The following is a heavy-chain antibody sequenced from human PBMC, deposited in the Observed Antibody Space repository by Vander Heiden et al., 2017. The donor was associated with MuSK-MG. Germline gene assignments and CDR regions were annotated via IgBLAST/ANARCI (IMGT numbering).Heavy chain of an antibody. CDR2: IYYSGST. Sequence: QVQLQESGPGLVKPSQTLSLTCTVSGRSISSGGFYWSWIRQHPGKGLEWIGYIYYSGSTYYNPSLKSRVTISVDTSKNQFSLKLSSVTAADTAVYYCASIVKPYYYMDVWGKGTTVTVSS. V-gene: IGHV4-31*03. CDR1: GRSISSGGFY. D-gene: IGHD1-26*01. J-gene: IGHJ6*03. CDR3: ASIVKPYYYMDV.